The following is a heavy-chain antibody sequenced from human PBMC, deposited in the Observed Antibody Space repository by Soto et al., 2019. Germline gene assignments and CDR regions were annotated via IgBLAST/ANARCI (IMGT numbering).Heavy chain of an antibody. J-gene: IGHJ5*02. Sequence: PGESLKISCKGSGYSFTSYWINWVRQMPGKGLEWMGRIDPSDSYTNYSPSFQGHVTISADKSIGTAYLQWSSLKASDTAMYYCARRHSSSSAFDPWGQGTLVTVSS. D-gene: IGHD6-13*01. V-gene: IGHV5-10-1*01. CDR2: IDPSDSYT. CDR1: GYSFTSYW. CDR3: ARRHSSSSAFDP.